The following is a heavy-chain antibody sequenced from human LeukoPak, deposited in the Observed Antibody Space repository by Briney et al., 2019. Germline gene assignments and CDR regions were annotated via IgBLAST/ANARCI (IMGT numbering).Heavy chain of an antibody. J-gene: IGHJ5*02. CDR3: ARGPYSSSWFS. D-gene: IGHD6-13*01. V-gene: IGHV3-23*01. CDR2: IGGAADRT. Sequence: PGGSLRLSCAASGFTFSSYAMSWVRQAPGKGLEWVAAIGGAADRTYYADSVKGRFTISRDNSKSMLYLQMNNLRAEDTALYYCARGPYSSSWFSWGQGTLVTVSS. CDR1: GFTFSSYA.